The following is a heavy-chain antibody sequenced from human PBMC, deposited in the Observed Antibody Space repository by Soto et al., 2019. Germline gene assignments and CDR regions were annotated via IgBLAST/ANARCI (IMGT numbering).Heavy chain of an antibody. Sequence: GGSLRLSCAASGFTFSSYSMNWVRQAPGKGLEWVSSISSSSSYIYYADSVKGRFTISRDNAKNSLYLQMNSLRAEDTAVYYCARGTYYDILTGSPYYFDYWGQGTLVTVSS. V-gene: IGHV3-21*01. CDR3: ARGTYYDILTGSPYYFDY. J-gene: IGHJ4*02. CDR2: ISSSSSYI. D-gene: IGHD3-9*01. CDR1: GFTFSSYS.